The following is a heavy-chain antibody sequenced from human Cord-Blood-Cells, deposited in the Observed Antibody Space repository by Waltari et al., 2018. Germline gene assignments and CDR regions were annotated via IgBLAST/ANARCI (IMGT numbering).Heavy chain of an antibody. CDR2: INHSGST. D-gene: IGHD2-2*01. CDR1: GGSFHGSY. CDR3: ARGIKGSSTSHHGYYFDY. V-gene: IGHV4-34*01. J-gene: IGHJ4*02. Sequence: VQLQQWGAGLLKPSETLSPTCAVYGGSFHGSYWSWISTPPGQGLEWIGEINHSGSTNYNPSLKSRVTISVDTSKNQFSLKLSSVTAADTAVYYCARGIKGSSTSHHGYYFDYWGQGTLVTVSS.